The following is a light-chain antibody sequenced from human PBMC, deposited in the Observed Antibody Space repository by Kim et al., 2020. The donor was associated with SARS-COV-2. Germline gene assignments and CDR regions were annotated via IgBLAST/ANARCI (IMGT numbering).Light chain of an antibody. CDR3: QSYDSSLGGSV. CDR2: TNI. Sequence: QRVPISCTGSTANSGAGYDVHWYQQLPGAAPKLLIYTNINRPSGVPDRFFGSKSGTSASLAITGLQAADEADYYCQSYDSSLGGSVFGGGTKLTVL. V-gene: IGLV1-40*01. J-gene: IGLJ2*01. CDR1: TANSGAGYD.